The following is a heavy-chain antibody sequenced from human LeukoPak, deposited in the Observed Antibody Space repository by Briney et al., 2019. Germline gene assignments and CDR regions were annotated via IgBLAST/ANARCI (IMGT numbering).Heavy chain of an antibody. CDR3: ARARGGTYFDY. J-gene: IGHJ4*01. CDR2: INSDGSVT. D-gene: IGHD1-26*01. CDR1: GLPFSNYW. Sequence: GGSLSLLCAASGLPFSNYWMLWVRQAPGKGLVWVSRINSDGSVTNYADSVKGRFTISRDNAKNTLYRQMNSLTGKDTAVYYCARARGGTYFDYWGHRTLVTVSS. V-gene: IGHV3-74*01.